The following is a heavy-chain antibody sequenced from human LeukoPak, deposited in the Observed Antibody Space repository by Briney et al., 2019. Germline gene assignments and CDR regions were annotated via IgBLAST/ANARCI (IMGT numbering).Heavy chain of an antibody. CDR2: ISSSSSYI. CDR1: GFTFSDYA. J-gene: IGHJ4*02. D-gene: IGHD3-9*01. Sequence: TGGSLRLSCAASGFTFSDYAMSWVRQAPGKGLEWVSSISSSSSYIYYADSVKGRFTISRDNAKNSLYLQMNSLRAEDTAVYYCARGLRYEFDYWGQGTLVTVSS. CDR3: ARGLRYEFDY. V-gene: IGHV3-21*01.